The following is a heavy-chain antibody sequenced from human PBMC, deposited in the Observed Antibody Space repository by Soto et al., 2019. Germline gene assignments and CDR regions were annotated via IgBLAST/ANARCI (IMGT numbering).Heavy chain of an antibody. CDR2: ISYDGSNK. CDR1: GFTFSSYG. D-gene: IGHD3-3*01. CDR3: AKGRRGLEWFGAYYMDV. J-gene: IGHJ6*03. V-gene: IGHV3-30*18. Sequence: PGGSLRLPCAASGFTFSSYGMHRVRQAPGKGLEWVAVISYDGSNKYYADSVKGRFTISRDNSKNTLYLQMNSLRAEDTAVYYCAKGRRGLEWFGAYYMDVWGKGTTVTAP.